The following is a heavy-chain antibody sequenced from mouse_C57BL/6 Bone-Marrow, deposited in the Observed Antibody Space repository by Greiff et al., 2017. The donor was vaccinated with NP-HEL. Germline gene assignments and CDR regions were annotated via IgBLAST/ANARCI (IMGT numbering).Heavy chain of an antibody. CDR2: IYLGNGYT. J-gene: IGHJ3*01. Sequence: EVQLQQSGAELVRPGSSVKMSCKTSGYTFTSYGINWVKQRPGQGLEWIGYIYLGNGYTEYNEKFKGKATLTSDTSSSTAYMQLSSLTSEDSAIYFCARSDLRGPRWFAYWGQGTLVTVSA. V-gene: IGHV1-58*01. D-gene: IGHD1-1*01. CDR1: GYTFTSYG. CDR3: ARSDLRGPRWFAY.